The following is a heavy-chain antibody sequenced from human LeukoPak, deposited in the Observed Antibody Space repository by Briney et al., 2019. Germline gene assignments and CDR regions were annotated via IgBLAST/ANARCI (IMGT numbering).Heavy chain of an antibody. CDR2: IYPDDSDT. Sequence: GESLKISCKVSGYSLTTYWIAWVRQKPGKGLEWMGIIYPDDSDTKYSPSFQGQVTISADKSISTAYLQWSSLKASDTAMYYCARIVSCSDTSCNALDYWGQGTLVTVSS. CDR3: ARIVSCSDTSCNALDY. J-gene: IGHJ4*02. CDR1: GYSLTTYW. V-gene: IGHV5-51*01. D-gene: IGHD2-2*01.